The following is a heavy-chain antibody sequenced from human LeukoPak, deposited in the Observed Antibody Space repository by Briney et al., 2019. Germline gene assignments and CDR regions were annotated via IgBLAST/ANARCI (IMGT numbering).Heavy chain of an antibody. Sequence: GGSLRLSCAASGFTFTAYAMYWVRQAPGKGLEYVAAIGGNGGDTHYADSVKGRFTISRDNAKNTLFVQLDSLRPEDMAVYYCARDRAAGLDYDPSGLDYWGQGTLVAVSS. V-gene: IGHV3-64*02. CDR2: IGGNGGDT. D-gene: IGHD3-22*01. J-gene: IGHJ4*02. CDR3: ARDRAAGLDYDPSGLDY. CDR1: GFTFTAYA.